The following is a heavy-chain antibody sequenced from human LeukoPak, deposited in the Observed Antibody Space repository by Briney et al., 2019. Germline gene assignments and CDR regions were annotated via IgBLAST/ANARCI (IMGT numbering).Heavy chain of an antibody. D-gene: IGHD3-3*01. Sequence: SETLSLTCTVSGGSISSYYWSWIRQPPGEGLEWIGYIYYSGSTNYNPSLKSRVTISVDTSKNQFSLKLSSVTAADTAVYYCARGGAGITIFGVVRYYFDYWGQGTLVTVSS. J-gene: IGHJ4*02. V-gene: IGHV4-59*01. CDR2: IYYSGST. CDR1: GGSISSYY. CDR3: ARGGAGITIFGVVRYYFDY.